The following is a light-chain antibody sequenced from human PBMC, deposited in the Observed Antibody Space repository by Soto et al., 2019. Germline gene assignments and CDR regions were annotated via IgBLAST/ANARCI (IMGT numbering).Light chain of an antibody. CDR3: QQYNPYSRT. CDR2: AAS. Sequence: DIQMTQSPSTLSASVGARVTITCGASQSIGSWLAWYQQKPGKARNLLIYAASSLQSGVPSRFRGSGSGTDFTLTISSLKRDEFAIYYCQQYNPYSRTFGQGTQVDIK. CDR1: QSIGSW. V-gene: IGKV1-5*01. J-gene: IGKJ1*01.